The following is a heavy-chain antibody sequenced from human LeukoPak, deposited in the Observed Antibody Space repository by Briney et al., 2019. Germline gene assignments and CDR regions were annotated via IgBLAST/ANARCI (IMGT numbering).Heavy chain of an antibody. D-gene: IGHD5-18*01. J-gene: IGHJ1*01. Sequence: GGSLRLSCVASGFTFSNYAMSWVRQAPNKGLDWVSVVSGSSHKIRYADSVKGRFTISRDNFENTLYLQMNNLRAEDMALYYCAGRPTGYSSGYIFWGQGALVTVSS. CDR2: VSGSSHKI. CDR1: GFTFSNYA. V-gene: IGHV3-23*01. CDR3: AGRPTGYSSGYIF.